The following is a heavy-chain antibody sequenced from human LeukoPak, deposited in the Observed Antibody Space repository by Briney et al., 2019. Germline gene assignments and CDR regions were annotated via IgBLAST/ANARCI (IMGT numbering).Heavy chain of an antibody. CDR1: GFTFSSYG. J-gene: IGHJ4*02. CDR3: ARHRGFGESLDY. Sequence: GGSLRLSCAASGFTFSSYGMHWVRQAPGKGLEWVAVISYDGSNTYYADSVKGRFTISRDNSKNTLYLQMNSLRTEDTAVYYCARHRGFGESLDYWGQGTLVTVSS. CDR2: ISYDGSNT. V-gene: IGHV3-30*03. D-gene: IGHD3-10*01.